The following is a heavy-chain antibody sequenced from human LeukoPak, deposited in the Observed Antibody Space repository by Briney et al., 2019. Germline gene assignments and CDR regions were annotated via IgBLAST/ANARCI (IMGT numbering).Heavy chain of an antibody. D-gene: IGHD1-26*01. CDR1: GYTFTSYY. V-gene: IGHV1-46*01. J-gene: IGHJ4*02. CDR2: INPSGGST. Sequence: ASVKVSCKASGYTFTSYYMHWVRQAPGQGLEWMGIINPSGGSTSYAQKFQGRVTMTRDTSTSTVYMELSGLRSEDTAVYYCARALRVGAIFDYWGQGTLVTVSS. CDR3: ARALRVGAIFDY.